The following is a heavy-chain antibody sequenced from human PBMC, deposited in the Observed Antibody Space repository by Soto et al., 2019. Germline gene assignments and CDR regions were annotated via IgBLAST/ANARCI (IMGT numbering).Heavy chain of an antibody. CDR2: INHTGGT. Sequence: SETLSLTCAVYGGSANGYYWNWIRQPPGKGLEWIGEINHTGGTHYNPSLKSRVTMSVDTSKNQFSLRLSSVTAADTAIYYRATRITVFGLLIPPFDPWGQGTQVTVSS. J-gene: IGHJ5*02. D-gene: IGHD3-3*01. V-gene: IGHV4-34*01. CDR3: ATRITVFGLLIPPFDP. CDR1: GGSANGYY.